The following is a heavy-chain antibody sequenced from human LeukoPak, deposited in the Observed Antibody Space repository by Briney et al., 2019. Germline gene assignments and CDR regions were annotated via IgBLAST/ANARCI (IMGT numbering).Heavy chain of an antibody. CDR1: GFTFSYHW. CDR3: AKFTTASSSDDY. J-gene: IGHJ4*02. Sequence: GGSLRLSCAASGFTFSYHWMTWVRQAPGKGLEWVANIKNDGTVKNYVDSVKGRFTISRDNSKNTLYLQMNSLRAEDTAVYYCAKFTTASSSDDYWGQGTLVTVSS. CDR2: IKNDGTVK. V-gene: IGHV3-7*01. D-gene: IGHD6-13*01.